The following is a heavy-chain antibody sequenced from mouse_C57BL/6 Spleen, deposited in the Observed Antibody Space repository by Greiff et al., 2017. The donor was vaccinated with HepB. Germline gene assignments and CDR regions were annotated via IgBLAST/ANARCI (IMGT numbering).Heavy chain of an antibody. CDR2: ISSGSSTI. Sequence: EVKLVESGGGLVKPGGSLKLSCAASGFTFSDYGMHWVRQAPEKGLEWVAYISSGSSTIYYADTVKGRFTISRDNAKNTLFLQMTSLRSEDTAMYYCARGYYDYGEGFAYWGQGTLVTVSA. CDR1: GFTFSDYG. CDR3: ARGYYDYGEGFAY. V-gene: IGHV5-17*01. D-gene: IGHD2-4*01. J-gene: IGHJ3*01.